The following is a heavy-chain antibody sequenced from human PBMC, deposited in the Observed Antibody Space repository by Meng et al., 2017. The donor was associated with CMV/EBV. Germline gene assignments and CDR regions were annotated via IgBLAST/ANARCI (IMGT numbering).Heavy chain of an antibody. D-gene: IGHD6-6*01. V-gene: IGHV4-34*01. CDR2: INHSGST. Sequence: GSLRLSCAVYGGSFSGYYWSWIRQPPGKGLEWIGEINHSGSTNYNPSLKSRVTISVDTSKNQFSLKLSSVTAADTAVYYCASARAARYRYYYYYGMGVWGQGTTVTVSS. J-gene: IGHJ6*02. CDR1: GGSFSGYY. CDR3: ASARAARYRYYYYYGMGV.